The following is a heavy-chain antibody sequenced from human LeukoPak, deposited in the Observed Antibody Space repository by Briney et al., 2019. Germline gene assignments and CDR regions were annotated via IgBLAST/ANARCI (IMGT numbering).Heavy chain of an antibody. Sequence: GSLRLSCAASGFTFSSYWMHWVRQAPGKGLEWIGSIYYSGSTYYNPSLKSRVTISVDTSKNQFSLKLSSVTAADTAVYYCARGMATMGGENFDYWGQGTLVTVSS. CDR2: IYYSGST. CDR1: GFTFSSYW. V-gene: IGHV4-39*01. J-gene: IGHJ4*02. D-gene: IGHD5-24*01. CDR3: ARGMATMGGENFDY.